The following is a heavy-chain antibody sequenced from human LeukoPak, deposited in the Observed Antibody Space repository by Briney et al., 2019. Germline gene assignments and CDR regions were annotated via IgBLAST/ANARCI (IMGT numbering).Heavy chain of an antibody. J-gene: IGHJ4*02. Sequence: GGSLRLSCAASGFTFSSYGMHWVRQAPGKGLEWVAFIRYDGSNKYYADSVKGRFTISRDNAKNSLYLQMNSLRAEDTAVYYCARIRLSRGGYYEPIDYWGQGTLVTVSS. V-gene: IGHV3-30*02. CDR3: ARIRLSRGGYYEPIDY. CDR2: IRYDGSNK. D-gene: IGHD3-22*01. CDR1: GFTFSSYG.